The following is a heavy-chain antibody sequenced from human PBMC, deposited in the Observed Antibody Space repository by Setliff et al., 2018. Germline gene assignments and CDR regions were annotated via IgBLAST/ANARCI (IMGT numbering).Heavy chain of an antibody. V-gene: IGHV4-59*01. Sequence: PSETLSLTCTVSGASISSYYWSWIRQPPGKGLEWIGYIYYGGTTNNNPSLKSRVTISGDTSQNYFSLKLTSVTEADTAVYYCARGPPGYYYYMNVWGQGTTVTVSS. CDR2: IYYGGTT. CDR3: ARGPPGYYYYMNV. CDR1: GASISSYY. J-gene: IGHJ6*03.